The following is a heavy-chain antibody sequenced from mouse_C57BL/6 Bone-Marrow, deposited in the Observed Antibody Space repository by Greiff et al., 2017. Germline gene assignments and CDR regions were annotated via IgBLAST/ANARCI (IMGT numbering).Heavy chain of an antibody. CDR1: GFNIKDYY. V-gene: IGHV14-1*01. CDR3: TTRDYGSSWFAY. J-gene: IGHJ3*01. Sequence: VQLQQSGAELVRPGASVKLSCTASGFNIKDYYMHWVKQRPEQGLEWIGRIDPEDGDTEYAPKFQGKATMTADTSSNTAYLQLSSLTSEDTAVYYCTTRDYGSSWFAYGGQGTLVTVSA. CDR2: IDPEDGDT. D-gene: IGHD1-1*01.